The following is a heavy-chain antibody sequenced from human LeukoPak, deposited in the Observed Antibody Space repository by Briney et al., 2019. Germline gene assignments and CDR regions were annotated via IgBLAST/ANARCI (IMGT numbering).Heavy chain of an antibody. Sequence: RGASVKVSCKASGYTFTRYYIHWVRQAPGQGLEWMGIINPSGGTTNYAQKFQGRVTMTRDTSTSTVYMELSSLRSEDTAVYYCARAGGGDGYNYVYWGQGTLDTVSS. CDR1: GYTFTRYY. V-gene: IGHV1-46*01. D-gene: IGHD5-24*01. J-gene: IGHJ4*02. CDR3: ARAGGGDGYNYVY. CDR2: INPSGGTT.